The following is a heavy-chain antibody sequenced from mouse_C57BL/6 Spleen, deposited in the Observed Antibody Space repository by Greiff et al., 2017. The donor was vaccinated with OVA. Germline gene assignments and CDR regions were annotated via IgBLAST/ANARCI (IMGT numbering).Heavy chain of an antibody. Sequence: DVKLVESGGGLVKPGGSLKLSCAASGFTFSSYAMSWVRQTPEKRLEWVATISDGGSYTYYPDNVKGRFTISRDNAKNNLYLQMSHLKSEDTAMYYCARASHYYGSRYYFDYWGQGTTLTVSS. CDR3: ARASHYYGSRYYFDY. V-gene: IGHV5-4*03. J-gene: IGHJ2*01. CDR1: GFTFSSYA. D-gene: IGHD1-1*01. CDR2: ISDGGSYT.